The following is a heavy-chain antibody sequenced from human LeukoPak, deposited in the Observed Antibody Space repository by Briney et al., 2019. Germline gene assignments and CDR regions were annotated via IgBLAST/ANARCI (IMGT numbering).Heavy chain of an antibody. CDR1: GFTFTRFP. Sequence: ASVKVSCKASGFTFTRFPMNWVRQAPGQGLQWMGWINTDTGKPTYAQAFTGRFAFSLDTSVSTAYLQISSLKAEDTAVYYCARELTSWSFDLWGQGTLVTVSS. CDR2: INTDTGKP. J-gene: IGHJ3*01. CDR3: ARELTSWSFDL. V-gene: IGHV7-4-1*02. D-gene: IGHD3-16*01.